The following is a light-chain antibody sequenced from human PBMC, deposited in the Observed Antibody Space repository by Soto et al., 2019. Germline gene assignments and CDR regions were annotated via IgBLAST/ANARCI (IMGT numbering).Light chain of an antibody. CDR1: SSDIGGYNF. J-gene: IGLJ3*02. Sequence: QSALTQPPSASGSPGQSVTISCTGTSSDIGGYNFVSWYQQHPGKAPKLMIYEVIKRPSGVPDRFSGSKSGNTASLTVSGLQAEDEADYYCSSYAGSNILLFGGGTKVTVL. CDR3: SSYAGSNILL. V-gene: IGLV2-8*01. CDR2: EVI.